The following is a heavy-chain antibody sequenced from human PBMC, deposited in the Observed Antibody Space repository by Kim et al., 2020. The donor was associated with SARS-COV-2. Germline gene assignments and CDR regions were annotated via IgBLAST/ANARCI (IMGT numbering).Heavy chain of an antibody. CDR1: GGSISSGGYY. CDR2: IYYSGST. Sequence: SETLSLTCTVSGGSISSGGYYWSWIRQHPGKGLEWIGYIYYSGSTYYNPSLKSRVTISVDTSKNQFSLKLSSVTAADTAVYYCARHGWNDGDGMDVWGQGTTVTVSS. D-gene: IGHD1-1*01. CDR3: ARHGWNDGDGMDV. V-gene: IGHV4-31*03. J-gene: IGHJ6*02.